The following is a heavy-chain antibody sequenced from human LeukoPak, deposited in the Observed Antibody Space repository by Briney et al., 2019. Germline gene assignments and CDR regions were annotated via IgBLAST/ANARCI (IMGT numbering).Heavy chain of an antibody. CDR2: ISYDGSNK. V-gene: IGHV3-30-3*01. CDR1: GFTFSSYA. CDR3: ARDGLVVAATSLFDY. D-gene: IGHD2-15*01. Sequence: GGSLRLSCAASGFTFSSYAMHWVRQAPGKGLEWVAVISYDGSNKYYADSVKGRFTISRDNSKNTLYLQMNSLRAEDTAVYYCARDGLVVAATSLFDYWGQGTLVTVSS. J-gene: IGHJ4*02.